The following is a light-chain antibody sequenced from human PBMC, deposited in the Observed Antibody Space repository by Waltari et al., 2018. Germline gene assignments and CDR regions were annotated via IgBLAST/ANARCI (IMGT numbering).Light chain of an antibody. V-gene: IGLV2-8*01. Sequence: QSALTQPPSASGSPGPSLTISCTGTSSDVGSDSNYFSCYQQPPGKAPKLIIHEVSKRPSGVPDRFSGSKSGNTASLTVSGLQAEDEADYYCSSYAGSNTDVFGTGTRVTV. CDR1: SSDVGSDSNY. CDR3: SSYAGSNTDV. J-gene: IGLJ1*01. CDR2: EVS.